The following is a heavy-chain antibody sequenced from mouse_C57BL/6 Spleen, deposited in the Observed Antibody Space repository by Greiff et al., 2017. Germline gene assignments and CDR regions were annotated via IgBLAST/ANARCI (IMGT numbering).Heavy chain of an antibody. CDR2: IYPGDGDT. D-gene: IGHD1-1*01. Sequence: QVQLKQSGPELVKPGASVKISCKASGYAFSSSWMNWVKQRPGKGLEWIGRIYPGDGDTNYNGKFKGKATLTADKSSSTAYMQLSSLTSEDSAVYFCAREGDYYGSSYGKFDYWGQGTTLTVSS. V-gene: IGHV1-82*01. CDR1: GYAFSSSW. J-gene: IGHJ2*01. CDR3: AREGDYYGSSYGKFDY.